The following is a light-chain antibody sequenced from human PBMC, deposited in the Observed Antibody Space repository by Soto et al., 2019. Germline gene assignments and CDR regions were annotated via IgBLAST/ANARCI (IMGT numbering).Light chain of an antibody. CDR3: CSYAGSSNWV. V-gene: IGLV2-23*01. J-gene: IGLJ3*02. Sequence: QSALTQPASVSGSPGQSITISCTGTSSDVGSYNLVSWYQQHPGKAPKLMIYEGSKRPSGVSNRFSGSKSGNTASLTISGIQAEDEADYYCCSYAGSSNWVFGGGTKLTVL. CDR1: SSDVGSYNL. CDR2: EGS.